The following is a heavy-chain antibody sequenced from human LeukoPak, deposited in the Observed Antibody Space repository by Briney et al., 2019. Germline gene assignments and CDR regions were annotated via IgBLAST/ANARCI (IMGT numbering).Heavy chain of an antibody. CDR3: ARATTVTIYYFDY. Sequence: ASVKVSCKASGYTFTGYYMHWVRQAPGQGLDGMGWINPNSGGTNYAQKFQGRVTMTRDTSISTAYMELSRLRSDDTAVYYCARATTVTIYYFDYWGQGTLVTVSS. J-gene: IGHJ4*02. V-gene: IGHV1-2*02. D-gene: IGHD4-17*01. CDR1: GYTFTGYY. CDR2: INPNSGGT.